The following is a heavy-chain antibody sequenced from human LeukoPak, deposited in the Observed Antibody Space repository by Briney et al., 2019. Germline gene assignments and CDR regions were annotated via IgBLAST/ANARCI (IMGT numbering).Heavy chain of an antibody. CDR1: GYSISSGYY. V-gene: IGHV4-38-2*02. Sequence: SETLSLTXTVSGYSISSGYYWGWLRQPPGKGLEWIGSIYHSGSTYYNPSLKSRVTISVDTSKNQFSLKLSSVTAADTAVYYCARGDYFDYWGQGTLVTVSS. CDR2: IYHSGST. CDR3: ARGDYFDY. J-gene: IGHJ4*02.